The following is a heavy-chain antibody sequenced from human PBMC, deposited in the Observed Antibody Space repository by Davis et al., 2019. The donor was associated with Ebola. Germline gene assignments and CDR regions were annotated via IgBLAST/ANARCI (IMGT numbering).Heavy chain of an antibody. CDR1: GFTFSSYS. V-gene: IGHV3-21*01. CDR3: ARHKDYYDSSGYYYVVAFDI. J-gene: IGHJ3*02. CDR2: ISSSSSYI. D-gene: IGHD3-22*01. Sequence: GGSLRLSCAASGFTFSSYSMNWVRQAPGKGLEWVSSISSSSSYIYYADSVKGRFTISRDNAKNSLYLQMNSLRAEDTAVYYCARHKDYYDSSGYYYVVAFDIWGQGTMVTVSS.